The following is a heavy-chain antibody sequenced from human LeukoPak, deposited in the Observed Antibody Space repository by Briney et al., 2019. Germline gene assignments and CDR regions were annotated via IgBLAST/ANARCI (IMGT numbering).Heavy chain of an antibody. J-gene: IGHJ5*02. CDR1: GFIFSNYW. V-gene: IGHV3-74*01. CDR3: ATAGKYRFDN. CDR2: MNTDGSTI. D-gene: IGHD6-19*01. Sequence: PGGSLRLSCAASGFIFSNYWMHWVRHAPGEGLVWVSRMNTDGSTINYADYVKGRFTISRDNAKNTLYLQMNSLTTEDTAVYYCATAGKYRFDNWGQGILVTVSS.